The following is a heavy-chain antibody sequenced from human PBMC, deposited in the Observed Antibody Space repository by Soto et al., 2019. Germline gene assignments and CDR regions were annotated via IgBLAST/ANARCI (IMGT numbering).Heavy chain of an antibody. D-gene: IGHD6-19*01. Sequence: ESGGGVVQPGRSLRLSCAASGFTFSSYAMHWVRQAPGKGLEWVAVISYDGSNKYYADSVKGRFTISRDNSKNTLYLQMNSLRAEDTAVYYCARDTKQWLVLSVGWFDPWGQGTLVTVSS. CDR3: ARDTKQWLVLSVGWFDP. V-gene: IGHV3-30-3*01. J-gene: IGHJ5*02. CDR1: GFTFSSYA. CDR2: ISYDGSNK.